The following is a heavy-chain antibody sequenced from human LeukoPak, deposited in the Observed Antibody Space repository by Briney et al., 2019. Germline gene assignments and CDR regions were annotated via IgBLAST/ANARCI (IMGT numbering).Heavy chain of an antibody. CDR1: GFTFDDYA. CDR2: ISWNSGSI. D-gene: IGHD3-10*01. CDR3: AGSNYYGSGSPFDP. J-gene: IGHJ5*02. V-gene: IGHV3-9*01. Sequence: PGGSLRLSCAASGFTFDDYAMHWVRQAPGKGLEWVSGISWNSGSIGYADSVKGRFTISRDNAKNSLYLQMNSLRAEDTAVYYCAGSNYYGSGSPFDPWGQGTLVTVSS.